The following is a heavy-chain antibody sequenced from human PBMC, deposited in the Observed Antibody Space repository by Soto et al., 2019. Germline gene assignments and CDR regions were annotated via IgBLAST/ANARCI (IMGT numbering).Heavy chain of an antibody. D-gene: IGHD3-3*01. J-gene: IGHJ6*03. CDR2: IYYSGST. Sequence: PSETLSLTCTVSGGSISSYYWSWIRQPPGKGLEWIGYIYYSGSTNYNPSLKSRVTISVDTSKNQFSLKLSSVTAADTAVYYCARAVYDFWSGDQYYMDVWGKGTTVTVSS. CDR3: ARAVYDFWSGDQYYMDV. V-gene: IGHV4-59*08. CDR1: GGSISSYY.